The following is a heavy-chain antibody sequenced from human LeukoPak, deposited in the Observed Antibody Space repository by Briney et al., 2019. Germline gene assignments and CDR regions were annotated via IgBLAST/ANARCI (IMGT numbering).Heavy chain of an antibody. CDR2: ISSSSDYI. J-gene: IGHJ6*03. Sequence: KSGGSLRLSCAASGFTFTNYSMTWVRQAPGKGLEWVSSISSSSDYIFYGDSLKGRFTISRDNAKNSLYLQMNSLRAEDTAVYYCAVMTTVSSRYYYYMDVWGKGTAVTVSS. D-gene: IGHD4-17*01. CDR1: GFTFTNYS. V-gene: IGHV3-21*01. CDR3: AVMTTVSSRYYYYMDV.